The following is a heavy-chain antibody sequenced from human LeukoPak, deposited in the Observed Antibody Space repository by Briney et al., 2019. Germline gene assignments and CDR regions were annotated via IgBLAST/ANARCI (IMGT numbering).Heavy chain of an antibody. CDR2: IYSGGGT. J-gene: IGHJ4*02. Sequence: GGSLRLSCAASGFTVSSNHMSWVRQAPGKGLEWVSLIYSGGGTYYADSVKGRFTISRDNSKNTLYLQMNSLRAEDRAVYYCARGSGDNYGIDYWGQGTLDTVS. CDR1: GFTVSSNH. CDR3: ARGSGDNYGIDY. V-gene: IGHV3-53*01. D-gene: IGHD5-24*01.